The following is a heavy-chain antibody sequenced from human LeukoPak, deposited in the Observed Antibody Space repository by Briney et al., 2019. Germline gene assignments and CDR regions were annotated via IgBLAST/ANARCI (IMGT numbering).Heavy chain of an antibody. CDR3: ATAFGSGGFDY. Sequence: ASVKVSCKASGYTFTGYYMHWVRQAPGQGLEWMGWINPNSGGTNYAQKFQGRVTMTRDTSISTAYMELSSLRSEDTAVYYCATAFGSGGFDYWGQGTLVTVSS. CDR2: INPNSGGT. J-gene: IGHJ4*02. V-gene: IGHV1-2*02. D-gene: IGHD3-16*01. CDR1: GYTFTGYY.